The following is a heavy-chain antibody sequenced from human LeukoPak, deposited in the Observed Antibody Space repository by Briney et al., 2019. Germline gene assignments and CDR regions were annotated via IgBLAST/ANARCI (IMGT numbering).Heavy chain of an antibody. J-gene: IGHJ4*02. CDR2: IWPGDSDT. D-gene: IGHD2-21*01. CDR1: GYPFTSYW. Sequence: GESLQISCKGSGYPFTSYWIGWVRQTPGKGLEWLGTIWPGDSDTRYNPSFQGQVTMSADTSINTAYLQWSSLKASDTAIYYCARGPYRPYFDYWGRGALVTVSS. CDR3: ARGPYRPYFDY. V-gene: IGHV5-51*01.